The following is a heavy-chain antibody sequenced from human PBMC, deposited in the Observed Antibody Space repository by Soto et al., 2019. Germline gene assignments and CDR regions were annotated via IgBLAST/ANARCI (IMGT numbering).Heavy chain of an antibody. V-gene: IGHV1-18*04. Sequence: QVQLVQSGAEVKKPGASVKVSCKASGYTFTSYGISWVRQAPGQGLEWMGWISAYNGNTNYAQKLQGRVTMTTDTSTSKAYMELRSLRSDDTAVYYCARGYYYGSGSYYSLAFDIWGQGTMVTVSS. CDR2: ISAYNGNT. J-gene: IGHJ3*02. CDR3: ARGYYYGSGSYYSLAFDI. CDR1: GYTFTSYG. D-gene: IGHD3-10*01.